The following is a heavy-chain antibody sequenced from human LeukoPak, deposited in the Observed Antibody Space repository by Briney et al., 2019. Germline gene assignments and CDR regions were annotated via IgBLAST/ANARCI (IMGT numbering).Heavy chain of an antibody. V-gene: IGHV3-33*01. Sequence: GGSLRLSCAASGFTFSSYGMHWVRQAPGKGLEWVAVIWYDGSNKYYADSVKGRFTISRDNSKNTLYLQTNSLRAEDTAVYYCARDKGENFDYWGQGTLVTVSS. CDR1: GFTFSSYG. J-gene: IGHJ4*02. CDR3: ARDKGENFDY. CDR2: IWYDGSNK. D-gene: IGHD3-10*01.